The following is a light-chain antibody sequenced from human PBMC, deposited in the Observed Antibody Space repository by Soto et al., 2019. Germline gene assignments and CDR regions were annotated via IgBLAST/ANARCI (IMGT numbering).Light chain of an antibody. V-gene: IGKV1-5*01. CDR2: HAS. Sequence: DIHMTQSPSTLSASVVDIVTITCRASQSINAWLAWYQQKPGTAPKLLIYHASTLESGVPSRFSGSGSGTEFTLTISSLQPDDFATYYCQQYMSYSFGQGTKVDIK. CDR1: QSINAW. J-gene: IGKJ1*01. CDR3: QQYMSYS.